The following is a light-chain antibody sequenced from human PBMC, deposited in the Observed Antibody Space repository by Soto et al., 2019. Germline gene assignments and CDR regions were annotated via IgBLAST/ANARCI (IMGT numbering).Light chain of an antibody. Sequence: QSVLTQPASVSGSPGQSITISCTGTSSDVGGYKYVSWYQQHPGKAPKLIIYDVSNRPSGVSNRFSGSKSGNTASLTISGLQAEDEANYYCSSFRSSSTVGVFVTGTKVTVL. CDR3: SSFRSSSTVGV. CDR1: SSDVGGYKY. V-gene: IGLV2-14*01. J-gene: IGLJ1*01. CDR2: DVS.